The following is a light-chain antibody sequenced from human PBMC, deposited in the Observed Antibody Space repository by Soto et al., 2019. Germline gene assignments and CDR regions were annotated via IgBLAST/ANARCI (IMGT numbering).Light chain of an antibody. CDR2: GNS. CDR1: SSNIGAGYD. CDR3: QSYDSSPGVV. Sequence: QSVLTQPPSVSGAPGQRVIISCTGSSSNIGAGYDVHWYQQLPGTAPKLLIYGNSNRPSGVPDRFSGSKSGTSASLAITGLQAEDEADYYCQSYDSSPGVVFGGGTKLTVL. V-gene: IGLV1-40*01. J-gene: IGLJ2*01.